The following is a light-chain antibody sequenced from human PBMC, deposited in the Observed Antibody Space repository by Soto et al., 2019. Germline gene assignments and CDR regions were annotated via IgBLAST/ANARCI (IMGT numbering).Light chain of an antibody. CDR3: MQGTVWPPT. Sequence: DVVMTQSPLSLPVTLGQPASISCASSQSILFSDGIAYLSWFQQRPGQSPRRLIYRTSNRDSGVXGXFSGSGSGTYFTLTISRVEAEDVGVYFCMQGTVWPPTFGRGTEVEIK. V-gene: IGKV2-30*01. CDR1: QSILFSDGIAY. CDR2: RTS. J-gene: IGKJ1*01.